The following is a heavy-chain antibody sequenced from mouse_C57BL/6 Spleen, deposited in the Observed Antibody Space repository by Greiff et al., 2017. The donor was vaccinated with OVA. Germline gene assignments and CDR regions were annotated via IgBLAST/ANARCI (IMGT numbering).Heavy chain of an antibody. CDR2: ISGGGGNT. D-gene: IGHD2-1*01. V-gene: IGHV5-9*01. Sequence: EVQVVESGGGLVKPGGSLKLSCAASGFTFSSYTMSWVRQTPEQRLEWVATISGGGGNTYYPASVKGRFTISRDNAKNTLYLQLSSLRSEDTALYYCAGQYGNYGKYYAMDYWGQGTSVTVSS. CDR3: AGQYGNYGKYYAMDY. CDR1: GFTFSSYT. J-gene: IGHJ4*01.